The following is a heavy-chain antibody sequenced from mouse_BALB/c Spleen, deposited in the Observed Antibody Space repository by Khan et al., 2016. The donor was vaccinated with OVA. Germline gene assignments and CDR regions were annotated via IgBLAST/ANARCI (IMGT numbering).Heavy chain of an antibody. CDR2: IYPYNDDT. CDR3: AKNYGCDVYFDY. D-gene: IGHD2-14*01. Sequence: VQLQQSGPELVKPGASVKMSCKASGYTFTSYVMHWLRQKPGQGLEWIVYIYPYNDDTKYNAKFNGKATLTSDKSSSTAYMELSSMTSEDSAVYYCAKNYGCDVYFDYWGQGTTLTVSS. V-gene: IGHV1S136*01. CDR1: GYTFTSYV. J-gene: IGHJ2*01.